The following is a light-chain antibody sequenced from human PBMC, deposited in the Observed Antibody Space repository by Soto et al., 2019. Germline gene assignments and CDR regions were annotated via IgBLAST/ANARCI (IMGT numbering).Light chain of an antibody. V-gene: IGKV1-6*01. CDR1: QGNRND. CDR2: AAS. J-gene: IGKJ1*01. Sequence: AIQMNQSPSSLSASLGSKVTITCPASQGNRNDLGWYQQKPGKAPKLLIYAASSLQSGVPSRFSGSGSGTDFTLTISSLQPEDFATYYCLQDYNYPLTFGQGTKVEIK. CDR3: LQDYNYPLT.